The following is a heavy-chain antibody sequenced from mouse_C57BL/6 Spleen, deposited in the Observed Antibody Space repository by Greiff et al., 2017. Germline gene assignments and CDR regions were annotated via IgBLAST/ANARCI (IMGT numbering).Heavy chain of an antibody. CDR3: ARTGRDYFDY. CDR2: INPNNGGT. J-gene: IGHJ2*01. Sequence: VHVKQSGPELVKPGASVKIPCKASGYTFTDYNMDWVKQSHGKSLEWIGDINPNNGGTIYNQKFKGKATLTVDKASSTAYMELRSLTSEDTAVYYCARTGRDYFDYWGQGTTLTVSS. CDR1: GYTFTDYN. D-gene: IGHD4-1*01. V-gene: IGHV1-18*01.